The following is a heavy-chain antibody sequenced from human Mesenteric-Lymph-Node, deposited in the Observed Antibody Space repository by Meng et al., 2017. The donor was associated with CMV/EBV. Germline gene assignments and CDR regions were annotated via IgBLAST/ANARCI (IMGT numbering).Heavy chain of an antibody. CDR2: IKQDGSEN. D-gene: IGHD6-13*01. CDR3: ARARGGFSSSWPRGGAFDI. CDR1: GFTFSSYS. V-gene: IGHV3-7*01. J-gene: IGHJ3*02. Sequence: GGSLRLSCAASGFTFSSYSMNWVRQAPGKGLEWVANIKQDGSENYYVDSVKGRFTISRDNAKNSLYLQMNSLRAEDTAVYYCARARGGFSSSWPRGGAFDIWGQGTMVTVSS.